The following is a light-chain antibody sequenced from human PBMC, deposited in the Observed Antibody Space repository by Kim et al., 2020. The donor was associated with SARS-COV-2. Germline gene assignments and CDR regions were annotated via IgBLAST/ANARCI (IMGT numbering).Light chain of an antibody. CDR1: SLRRYF. CDR3: NSRDSSGDHHWV. V-gene: IGLV3-19*01. CDR2: GKN. J-gene: IGLJ3*02. Sequence: LGQTVRITCQGDSLRRYFASWYQQKPGQAPVLVIYGKNNRPSGIPDRFSGSSSGNTASFTITGAQAEDEADYYCNSRDSSGDHHWVFGGGTQLTVL.